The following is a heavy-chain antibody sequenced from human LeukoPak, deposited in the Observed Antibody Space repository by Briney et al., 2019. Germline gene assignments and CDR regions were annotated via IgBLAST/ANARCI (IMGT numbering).Heavy chain of an antibody. CDR1: GGSISSSNYY. CDR2: IYYSGST. Sequence: SETLSLTCTVSGGSISSSNYYSGWIRQPPGKGLEWIGSIYYSGSTYYNPSLKSRVTISVDTSKNQFSLKLSSVTAADTAVYYCARRGINYNYFDYWGQGSLVTVSS. V-gene: IGHV4-39*01. J-gene: IGHJ4*02. CDR3: ARRGINYNYFDY. D-gene: IGHD5-24*01.